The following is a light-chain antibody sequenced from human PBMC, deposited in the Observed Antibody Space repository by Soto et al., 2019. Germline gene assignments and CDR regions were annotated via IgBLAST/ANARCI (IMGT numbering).Light chain of an antibody. J-gene: IGKJ1*01. CDR2: WAS. V-gene: IGKV4-1*01. Sequence: DIVMTQSPDSLAVSLGERATINCKSNQSVLYSSNNKNCLAWYQQKPGQPPKLLIYWASTRESGVPDRFSGSGSGTDFTLTISSLQAEDVAVYYCQQYYSAPRTFGQGTKVEIK. CDR3: QQYYSAPRT. CDR1: QSVLYSSNNKNC.